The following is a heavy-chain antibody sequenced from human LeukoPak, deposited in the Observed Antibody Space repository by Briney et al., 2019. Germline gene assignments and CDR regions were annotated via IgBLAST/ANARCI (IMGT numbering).Heavy chain of an antibody. CDR3: ARGRGTSSGWDHYFDY. CDR1: GFTFSSYW. D-gene: IGHD6-19*01. V-gene: IGHV3-74*01. Sequence: GGSLRLSCAASGFTFSSYWTHWVRQAPGKGLVWVSRINSDGSSTSYADSVKGRFTISRDNAKNTLYLQMNSLRAEDTAVYYCARGRGTSSGWDHYFDYWGQGTLVTVSS. CDR2: INSDGSST. J-gene: IGHJ4*02.